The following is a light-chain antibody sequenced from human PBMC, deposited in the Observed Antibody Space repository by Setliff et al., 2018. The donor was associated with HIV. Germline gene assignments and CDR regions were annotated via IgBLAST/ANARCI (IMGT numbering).Light chain of an antibody. V-gene: IGLV2-23*01. CDR3: CSHTTSRTYV. J-gene: IGLJ1*01. Sequence: QSALTQPASVSGSPGQSITISCTGTSSDVGSDNLVSWYQQHPGKAPKVILYEGNKRPSGISDRFSGSKSGNTAFLTISGLQAEDDGDYYCCSHTTSRTYVFGTGTKVTVL. CDR2: EGN. CDR1: SSDVGSDNL.